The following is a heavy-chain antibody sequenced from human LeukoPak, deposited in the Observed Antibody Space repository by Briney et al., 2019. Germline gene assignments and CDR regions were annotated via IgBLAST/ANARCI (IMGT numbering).Heavy chain of an antibody. Sequence: ASVKVSCKASGYTFTSYDINWVRQATGQGLEWMGWINPDSDGTNYAPKFQGRVTMTRDTSISTAYMELSRLRSDDTAVYYCARANPSGAYYIDDYWGQGTLVTVSS. CDR2: INPDSDGT. V-gene: IGHV1-2*02. CDR3: ARANPSGAYYIDDY. D-gene: IGHD1-26*01. CDR1: GYTFTSYD. J-gene: IGHJ4*02.